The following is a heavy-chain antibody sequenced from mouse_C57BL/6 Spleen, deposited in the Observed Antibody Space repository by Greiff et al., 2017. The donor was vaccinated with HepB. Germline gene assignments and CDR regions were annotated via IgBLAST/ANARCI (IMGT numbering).Heavy chain of an antibody. CDR3: AREDSSGYVGYAMDY. D-gene: IGHD3-2*02. J-gene: IGHJ4*01. CDR2: ISDGGSYT. V-gene: IGHV5-4*01. CDR1: GFTFSSYA. Sequence: EVQLVESGGGLVKPGGSLKLSCAASGFTFSSYAMSWVRQTPEKRLEWVATISDGGSYTYYPDNVKGRFTISRGNAKNNLYLQMSHLKSEDTAMYDCAREDSSGYVGYAMDYWGQGTSVTVSS.